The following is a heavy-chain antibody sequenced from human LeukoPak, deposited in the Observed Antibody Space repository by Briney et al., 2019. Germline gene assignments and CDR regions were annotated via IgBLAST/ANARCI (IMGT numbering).Heavy chain of an antibody. Sequence: GGSLRLSCAASGFTFSDYYMNWIRQAPGKGLEWISFISTSGNTIYYADSVKGRFTLSRDSAKNSLYLQMNSLRADDTAMYYCVREVAAAAKLDYWGQGTLVTVSS. J-gene: IGHJ4*02. CDR3: VREVAAAAKLDY. D-gene: IGHD6-13*01. CDR1: GFTFSDYY. CDR2: ISTSGNTI. V-gene: IGHV3-11*01.